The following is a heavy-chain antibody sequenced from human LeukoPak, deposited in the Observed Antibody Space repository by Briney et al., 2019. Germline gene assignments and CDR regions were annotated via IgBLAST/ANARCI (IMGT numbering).Heavy chain of an antibody. D-gene: IGHD4-11*01. J-gene: IGHJ4*02. CDR1: GGSISSGGYY. V-gene: IGHV4-30-2*01. Sequence: SETLSLTCTVSGGSISSGGYYWSWIRQPPGKGLEWIGYIYHSGSTYYNPSLKSRVTISVDRSKNQFSLKLSSVTAADTAVYYCARDFSNYGNYFDYWGQGTQVTVSS. CDR2: IYHSGST. CDR3: ARDFSNYGNYFDY.